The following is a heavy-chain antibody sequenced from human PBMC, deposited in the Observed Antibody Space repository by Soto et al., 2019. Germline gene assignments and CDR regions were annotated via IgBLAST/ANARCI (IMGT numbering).Heavy chain of an antibody. Sequence: GESLKISCKGSGYIFTAYWIGWVRQMPGKGLEWMGIIYPGDSDPRYSPSLQGQVTISADKSINTAYLQWSSLKASDTAMYYCATQMATSQDAFDIWGRGTMVTVSS. V-gene: IGHV5-51*01. CDR1: GYIFTAYW. J-gene: IGHJ3*02. CDR3: ATQMATSQDAFDI. CDR2: IYPGDSDP.